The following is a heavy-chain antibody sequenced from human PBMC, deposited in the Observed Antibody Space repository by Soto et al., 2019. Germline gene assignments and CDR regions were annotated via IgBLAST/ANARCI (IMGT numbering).Heavy chain of an antibody. CDR3: ARFPLTKLEPHSDYFDY. J-gene: IGHJ4*02. Sequence: QVQLQQWGAGLLKPSETLSLTCAVYGGSFSGYYWSWIRQPPGKGLEWIGEINHSGSTNYNPSLKSRVTISVDASTNQFSLKLSSVTAADTAVYYCARFPLTKLEPHSDYFDYWGQGTLVTVSS. V-gene: IGHV4-34*01. CDR2: INHSGST. D-gene: IGHD1-1*01. CDR1: GGSFSGYY.